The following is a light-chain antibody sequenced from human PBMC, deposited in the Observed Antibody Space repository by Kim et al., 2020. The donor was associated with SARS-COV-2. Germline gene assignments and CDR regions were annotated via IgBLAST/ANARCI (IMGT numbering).Light chain of an antibody. CDR2: DAT. V-gene: IGKV1-33*01. CDR1: QDISNY. Sequence: SASVGDRVTITCQASQDISNYLNWYQQKPGKAPKLLMYDATNLETGVPSRFSGSGSGTDFTFTISSLQPEDIATYYCQQYDNLPYTFGQGTKLEI. J-gene: IGKJ2*01. CDR3: QQYDNLPYT.